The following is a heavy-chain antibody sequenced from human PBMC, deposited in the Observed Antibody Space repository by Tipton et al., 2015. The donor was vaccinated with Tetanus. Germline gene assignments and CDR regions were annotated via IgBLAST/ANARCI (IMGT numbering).Heavy chain of an antibody. J-gene: IGHJ4*01. D-gene: IGHD1-14*01. Sequence: SLRLSCAASGFTFSNSWMTWVRQAPGKWLEWVANMNQDGSEIYYVDSVKGRFTISRDNAKRSLYLQMNSLRAEDTAIYYCARDGLPERSAGWGQGTLVHGSS. CDR1: GFTFSNSW. CDR3: ARDGLPERSAG. CDR2: MNQDGSEI. V-gene: IGHV3-7*01.